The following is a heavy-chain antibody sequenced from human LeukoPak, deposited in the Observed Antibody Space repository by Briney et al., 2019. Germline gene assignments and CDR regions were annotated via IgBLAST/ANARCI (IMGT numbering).Heavy chain of an antibody. CDR1: GFTFSTYS. CDR2: ISSNSRTI. J-gene: IGHJ4*02. V-gene: IGHV3-48*01. CDR3: ARDLGIVVAGINLGY. D-gene: IGHD6-19*01. Sequence: GGSLRLSCAASGFTFSTYSMSWVRQAPGKGLEWVSYISSNSRTIYYADSVKGRFTISRDNAKNSLYLQMNSLRAEDTAVYYCARDLGIVVAGINLGYWGQGTLVTVSS.